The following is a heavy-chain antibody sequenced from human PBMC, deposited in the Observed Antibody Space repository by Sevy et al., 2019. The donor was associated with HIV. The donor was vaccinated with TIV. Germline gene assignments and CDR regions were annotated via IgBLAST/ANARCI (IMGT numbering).Heavy chain of an antibody. CDR3: ARGGDDGAFDI. CDR2: IKQGGSEK. V-gene: IGHV3-7*01. CDR1: GFTVSSYW. J-gene: IGHJ3*02. Sequence: GGSLRLSCAASGFTVSSYWMSWVRQAPGKGLEWVANIKQGGSEKYYVDSVKGRFTISRDNAKNSLYLQMNSLRAEDTAVYYCARGGDDGAFDIWGQGTMVTVSS. D-gene: IGHD2-21*02.